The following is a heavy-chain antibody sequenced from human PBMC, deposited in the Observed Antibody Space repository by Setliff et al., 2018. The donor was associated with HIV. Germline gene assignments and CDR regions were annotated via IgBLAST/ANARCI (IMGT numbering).Heavy chain of an antibody. J-gene: IGHJ4*02. CDR3: ARQDLGAYAPLRY. V-gene: IGHV3-23*01. CDR1: GFTFSTYA. D-gene: IGHD5-12*01. Sequence: GGSLRLSCAASGFTFSTYAMSWVRQAPGKGLEWVSVISGSGTTTYYADSVKGRFTISRDNSKNTVYLQMNSLRAEDTAVYYCARQDLGAYAPLRYWGQGTLVTVSS. CDR2: ISGSGTTT.